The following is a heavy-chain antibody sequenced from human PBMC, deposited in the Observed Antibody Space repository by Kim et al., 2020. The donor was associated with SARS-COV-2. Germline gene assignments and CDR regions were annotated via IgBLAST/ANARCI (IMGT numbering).Heavy chain of an antibody. Sequence: ASVKVSCKASGYTFTSYGISWVRQAPGQGLEWMGWISAYNGNTNYAQKLQGRVTMTTDTSTSTAYMELRSLRSDDTAVYYCARFLWRQSGYYPTPLDYWGQGTLVTVSS. CDR1: GYTFTSYG. V-gene: IGHV1-18*01. J-gene: IGHJ4*02. CDR2: ISAYNGNT. CDR3: ARFLWRQSGYYPTPLDY. D-gene: IGHD3-3*01.